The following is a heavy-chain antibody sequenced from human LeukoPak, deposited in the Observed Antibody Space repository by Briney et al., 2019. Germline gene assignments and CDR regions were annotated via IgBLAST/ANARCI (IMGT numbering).Heavy chain of an antibody. J-gene: IGHJ6*03. Sequence: ASVKVSCKASGYTFTSYYMHWVRQAPGQGLEWMGIINPSGGSTSYAQKFQGRVTVTRDMSTSTVYMELSSLRSEDTAVYYCAGTRYNWNYGDYYYYYYYMDVWGKGTTVTVSS. CDR2: INPSGGST. V-gene: IGHV1-46*01. CDR1: GYTFTSYY. D-gene: IGHD1-7*01. CDR3: AGTRYNWNYGDYYYYYYYMDV.